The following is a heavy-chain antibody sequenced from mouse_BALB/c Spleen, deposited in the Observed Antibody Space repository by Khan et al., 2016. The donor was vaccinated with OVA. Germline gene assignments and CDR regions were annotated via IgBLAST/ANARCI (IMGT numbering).Heavy chain of an antibody. CDR2: MFPGDGST. Sequence: QVQLKQSGAELVKPGASVKLSCKASGYTFTSYDINWVRQRPEQGLEWIGWMFPGDGSTKYNENFKGKAPLTTDKSSSTAYMQLSRLTSEDSGAYFCARGGYGGFAYWGQGTLVTVSA. CDR1: GYTFTSYD. J-gene: IGHJ3*01. V-gene: IGHV1-85*01. D-gene: IGHD2-14*01. CDR3: ARGGYGGFAY.